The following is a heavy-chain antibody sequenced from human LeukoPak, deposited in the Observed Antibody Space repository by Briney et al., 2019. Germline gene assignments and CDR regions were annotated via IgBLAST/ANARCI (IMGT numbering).Heavy chain of an antibody. V-gene: IGHV4-38-2*02. CDR2: IYHSGST. J-gene: IGHJ5*02. D-gene: IGHD2-2*01. Sequence: SETLSLTCTVSGYSISSGYYWGWIRQPPGKGLEWIGNIYHSGSTYYNPSLKSRVTIPVDTSKNQFSLKLSSVTAADTAVYYCARAVSRYCTSTSCYGDWFDPWGQGTLVTVSS. CDR3: ARAVSRYCTSTSCYGDWFDP. CDR1: GYSISSGYY.